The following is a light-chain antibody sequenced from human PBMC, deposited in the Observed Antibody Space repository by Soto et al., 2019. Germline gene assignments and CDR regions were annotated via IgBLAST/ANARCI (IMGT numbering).Light chain of an antibody. J-gene: IGKJ2*01. CDR3: LQDYNYPYT. CDR2: GAS. V-gene: IGKV1-6*01. CDR1: QGIRND. Sequence: AIQMTQSPSSLSASVGDRVTITCRASQGIRNDLGWYQQKPGKAPKFLIYGASSLQSGVPSRFSGSGSGTDFTLAINSLQPEDFATYYCLQDYNYPYTFGQGTKLEIK.